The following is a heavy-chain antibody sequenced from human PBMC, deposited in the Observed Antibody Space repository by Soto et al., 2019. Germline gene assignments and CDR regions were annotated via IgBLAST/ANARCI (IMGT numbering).Heavy chain of an antibody. V-gene: IGHV3-21*01. J-gene: IGHJ4*02. D-gene: IGHD5-12*01. CDR2: ISSSSSYI. Sequence: EVQLMESGGGLVKPGGSLRLSCAASGFTFSSYSMNWVRQAPGKGLEWVSSISSSSSYIYYADSVKGRFTISRDNAKNSLYLQMNSLRAEDTAVYYCARDQVEMATIDFDYWGQGTLVTVSS. CDR1: GFTFSSYS. CDR3: ARDQVEMATIDFDY.